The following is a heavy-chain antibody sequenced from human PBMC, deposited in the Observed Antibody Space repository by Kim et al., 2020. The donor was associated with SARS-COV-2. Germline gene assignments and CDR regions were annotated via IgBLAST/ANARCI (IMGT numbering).Heavy chain of an antibody. CDR2: ISAYNGNT. D-gene: IGHD3-22*01. Sequence: ASVKVSCKASGYTFTSYGISWVRQAPGQGLEWMGWISAYNGNTNYAQKLQGRVTMTTDTSTNTAYMELRSLRSDDTAVYYCARGDPIDYYDSSGYYSTRDLELHYWGQGTLVTVSS. CDR1: GYTFTSYG. CDR3: ARGDPIDYYDSSGYYSTRDLELHY. V-gene: IGHV1-18*01. J-gene: IGHJ4*02.